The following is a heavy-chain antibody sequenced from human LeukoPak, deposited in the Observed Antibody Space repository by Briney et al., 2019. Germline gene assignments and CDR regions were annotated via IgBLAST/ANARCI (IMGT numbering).Heavy chain of an antibody. Sequence: PSETLSLTCTVSGGSISSGSYYWSWIRQPAGKGLEWIGHIYTSGSTNYNPSLKSRVTISVDTSKNQFSLKLSSVTAADTAVYYCARDPPLVGEGYWGQGTLVTVSS. CDR1: GGSISSGSYY. D-gene: IGHD3-16*01. V-gene: IGHV4-61*09. CDR3: ARDPPLVGEGY. CDR2: IYTSGST. J-gene: IGHJ4*02.